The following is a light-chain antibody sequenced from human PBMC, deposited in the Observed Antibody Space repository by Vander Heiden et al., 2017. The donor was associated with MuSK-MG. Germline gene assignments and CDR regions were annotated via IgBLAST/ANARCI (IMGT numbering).Light chain of an antibody. CDR1: QSISSY. J-gene: IGKJ5*01. Sequence: DTHMTPSPSSLSASVGDRVTSTCRASQSISSYLNRYQQKPGKAPKVLIYAVSNLQSGVPSRFSGCGSATDLTLTSSRLQPEDFATDFFQQSDTTPLTFGEGTRLEIK. CDR3: QQSDTTPLT. CDR2: AVS. V-gene: IGKV1-39*01.